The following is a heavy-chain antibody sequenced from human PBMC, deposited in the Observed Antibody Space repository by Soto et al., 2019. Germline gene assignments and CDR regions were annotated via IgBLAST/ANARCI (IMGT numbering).Heavy chain of an antibody. CDR1: GYTFTGYY. J-gene: IGHJ4*02. D-gene: IGHD2-15*01. CDR3: ARDTSICSGGSCYSGYDY. V-gene: IGHV1-2*04. Sequence: QVQLVQSGAEVKKPGASVKVSCKASGYTFTGYYMHWVRQAPGQGLEWMGWINPNSGGTNYAQKFQGWVTMTRDTSISTAYMELSRLRSDDTAVYYCARDTSICSGGSCYSGYDYWGQGTLVTVPS. CDR2: INPNSGGT.